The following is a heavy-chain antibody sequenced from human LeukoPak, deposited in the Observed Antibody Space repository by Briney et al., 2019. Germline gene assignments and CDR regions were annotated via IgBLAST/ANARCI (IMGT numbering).Heavy chain of an antibody. CDR1: GFTFSDYW. D-gene: IGHD2-2*01. CDR3: ARELGYCGHTRCHKPLDF. V-gene: IGHV3-74*01. CDR2: INGDGSSA. J-gene: IGHJ4*02. Sequence: GGSLRLSCVASGFTFSDYWMDWVRQVPGKGLAWVSRINGDGSSASYADSVKGRFTISRDNAKNTMYLQMNSLRGEDTAVYYCARELGYCGHTRCHKPLDFWGQGTLATVSS.